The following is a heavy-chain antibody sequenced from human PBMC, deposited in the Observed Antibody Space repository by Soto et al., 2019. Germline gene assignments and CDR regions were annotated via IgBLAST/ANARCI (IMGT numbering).Heavy chain of an antibody. D-gene: IGHD2-2*01. CDR3: AKARGSSTPAPGSY. V-gene: IGHV3-23*01. Sequence: GGSLRLSCAASGVTFSSYAMSWVRQAPGKGLEWVSAISGSGGSTYYADSVKGRFTISRDNSKNTLYLQMNSLRAEDTAVYYCAKARGSSTPAPGSYWGQGTLVTVSS. CDR2: ISGSGGST. J-gene: IGHJ4*02. CDR1: GVTFSSYA.